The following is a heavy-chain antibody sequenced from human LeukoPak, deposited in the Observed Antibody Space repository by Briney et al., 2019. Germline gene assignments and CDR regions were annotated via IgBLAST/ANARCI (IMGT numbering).Heavy chain of an antibody. J-gene: IGHJ4*02. CDR2: MNSDGSIT. V-gene: IGHV3-74*01. CDR3: IRALNGDKDY. D-gene: IGHD7-27*01. CDR1: GFIFSTSW. Sequence: GGSLRLSCAASGFIFSTSWMHWVRQAPGKGLVWVSRMNSDGSITTYADSVKGRFTISRDNAKNTLYLQMNSLRAEDTALYYCIRALNGDKDYWGQGALVTVSS.